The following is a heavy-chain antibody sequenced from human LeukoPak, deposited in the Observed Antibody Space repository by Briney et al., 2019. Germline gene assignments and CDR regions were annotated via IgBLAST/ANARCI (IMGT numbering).Heavy chain of an antibody. Sequence: PGGSLRLSCAASGFTFSSYAMSWVRQAPGKGLEWVSAISGSGGSTYYADSVKGRFTISRDNSKNTLYLQMNSLRAEDTAVYYCAQIVRSYGDYEDYWGQRTLITVSS. CDR2: ISGSGGST. J-gene: IGHJ4*02. D-gene: IGHD4-17*01. CDR3: AQIVRSYGDYEDY. CDR1: GFTFSSYA. V-gene: IGHV3-23*01.